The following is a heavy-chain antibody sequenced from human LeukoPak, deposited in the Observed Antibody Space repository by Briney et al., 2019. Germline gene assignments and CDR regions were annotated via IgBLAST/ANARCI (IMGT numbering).Heavy chain of an antibody. D-gene: IGHD3-3*01. Sequence: GGSLRLSCAASGFTFNRYNMNWVRQAPGKGLECVSSISSSNYIYYADSVKGRFTISRDNAKSSLFLQMNNLRAEDTAVYYCARGRVARAARFDYWGQGTLVTVSS. V-gene: IGHV3-21*01. J-gene: IGHJ4*02. CDR2: ISSSNYI. CDR3: ARGRVARAARFDY. CDR1: GFTFNRYN.